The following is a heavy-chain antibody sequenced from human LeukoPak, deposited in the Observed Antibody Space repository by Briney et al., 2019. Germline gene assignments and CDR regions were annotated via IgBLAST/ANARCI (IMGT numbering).Heavy chain of an antibody. CDR3: AKSSHSGYDALYYSGMDV. CDR1: GVTFSSYS. D-gene: IGHD5-12*01. CDR2: ISSSISYI. Sequence: GGSLRLSCAASGVTFSSYSMSWVRQAPGGGLGWVSSISSSISYIYYADSVKGRFTISRDNAKNSLYLQMNSLRAEDTAVYYCAKSSHSGYDALYYSGMDVWGQGTPVTVSS. V-gene: IGHV3-21*01. J-gene: IGHJ6*02.